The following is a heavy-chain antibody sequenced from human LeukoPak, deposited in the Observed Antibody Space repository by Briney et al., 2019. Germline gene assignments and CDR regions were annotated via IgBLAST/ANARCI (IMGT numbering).Heavy chain of an antibody. D-gene: IGHD5-18*01. J-gene: IGHJ4*02. V-gene: IGHV3-23*01. CDR2: ISGSGGST. CDR3: AKDMLAADTAMVGNYFDY. Sequence: GGFLRLSCAASGFTFSSYAMSWVRQAPGKGLEWVSAISGSGGSTYYADSVKGRFTISRDNSKNTLYLQMNSLRAEDTAVYYCAKDMLAADTAMVGNYFDYWGQGTLVTVSS. CDR1: GFTFSSYA.